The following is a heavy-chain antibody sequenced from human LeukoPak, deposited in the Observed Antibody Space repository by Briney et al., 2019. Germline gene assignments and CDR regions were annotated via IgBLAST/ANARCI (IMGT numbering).Heavy chain of an antibody. CDR2: IIPIFGTA. V-gene: IGHV1-69*13. Sequence: SVKVSCKASGGTFSSYAISWVRQAPGQGLEWMRGIIPIFGTANYAQKFQGRVTITADESTSTAYMELSSLRSEDTAVYYCARQITVAGTGWFDPWGQGTLVTVSS. CDR1: GGTFSSYA. D-gene: IGHD6-19*01. J-gene: IGHJ5*02. CDR3: ARQITVAGTGWFDP.